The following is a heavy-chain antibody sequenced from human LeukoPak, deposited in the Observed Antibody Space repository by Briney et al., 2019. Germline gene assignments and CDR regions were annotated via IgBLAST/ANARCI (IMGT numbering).Heavy chain of an antibody. V-gene: IGHV4-39*01. Sequence: SETLSLTCTVSGGSISSSSYCWGWLRQPPGKGLEWIGSIYYSGSTYYNPSLKSRVTISVDTSKNQFSLKLSSVTAADTAVYYCASGNSGWYMYYFDYWGQGTLVTVSS. J-gene: IGHJ4*02. D-gene: IGHD6-19*01. CDR1: GGSISSSSYC. CDR2: IYYSGST. CDR3: ASGNSGWYMYYFDY.